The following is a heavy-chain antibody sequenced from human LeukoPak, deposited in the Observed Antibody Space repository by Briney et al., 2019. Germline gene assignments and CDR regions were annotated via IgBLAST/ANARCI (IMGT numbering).Heavy chain of an antibody. J-gene: IGHJ3*02. CDR1: GFTFSSYW. D-gene: IGHD3-10*01. V-gene: IGHV3-74*01. Sequence: GGSLRLSCAASGFTFSSYWLHWVRHGLGKGLVWVSRIKSDGSSTNYADSVKGRFTISRDNAKNTLYLQMNSLTAEDTAVYYCARDYYGSGYDAAFDIWGQGTMVTVSS. CDR3: ARDYYGSGYDAAFDI. CDR2: IKSDGSST.